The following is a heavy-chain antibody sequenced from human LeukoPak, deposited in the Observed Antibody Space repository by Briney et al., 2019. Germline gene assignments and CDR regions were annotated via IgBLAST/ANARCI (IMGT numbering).Heavy chain of an antibody. V-gene: IGHV1-46*01. CDR1: GYTFTNNY. CDR2: INPSGDNT. J-gene: IGHJ5*02. D-gene: IGHD1-26*01. CDR3: ARLIPQKWELPGKWFDP. Sequence: ASVKVSCKASGYTFTNNYMHWVRQAPGQGLEWMGIINPSGDNTWYAQKFQGRVTMTTDTSTSTASMELRSLRSDDTAVYYCARLIPQKWELPGKWFDPWGQGTLVTVSS.